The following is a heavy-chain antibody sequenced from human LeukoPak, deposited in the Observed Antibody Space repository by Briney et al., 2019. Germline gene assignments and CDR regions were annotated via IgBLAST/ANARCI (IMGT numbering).Heavy chain of an antibody. CDR1: GNSISSGHY. D-gene: IGHD3-9*01. Sequence: PSETLSLTRSVSGNSISSGHYWGWSRPPPGKGLEWIGSIYLSGTTYYNPSLKSRVTISVDTSKNQFSLKLSSVTAADTAVYFRARIFILSGFSSYFDHWGQGTLVTVSS. V-gene: IGHV4-38-2*02. CDR3: ARIFILSGFSSYFDH. J-gene: IGHJ4*02. CDR2: IYLSGTT.